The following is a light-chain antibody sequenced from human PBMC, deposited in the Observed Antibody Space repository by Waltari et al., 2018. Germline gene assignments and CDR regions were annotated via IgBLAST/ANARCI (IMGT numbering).Light chain of an antibody. CDR1: QSISNW. J-gene: IGKJ1*01. CDR3: QQYSIYWT. V-gene: IGKV1-5*03. Sequence: DIQMTQSPSTLSASVGDRVTIICRASQSISNWLAWDQQKPWKAPKLLIYKASTLERGVPSRFSGSGSGTEFTLTISSLQPDDFATYYCQQYSIYWTFGQGTKVEIK. CDR2: KAS.